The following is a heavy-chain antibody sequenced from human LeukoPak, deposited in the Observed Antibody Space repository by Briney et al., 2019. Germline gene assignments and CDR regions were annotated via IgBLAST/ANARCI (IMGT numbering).Heavy chain of an antibody. Sequence: ASVTVSFKASGYTFTGYYIHWVRQAPGQGLEWMGWINANNGGTNYARNLQGRVTMTRDTSISTAYMDLSNLRSDDTAVYFCASNTRVVGPPPPDYWGQGTLVTVSS. CDR3: ASNTRVVGPPPPDY. CDR1: GYTFTGYY. J-gene: IGHJ4*02. CDR2: INANNGGT. D-gene: IGHD2-21*01. V-gene: IGHV1-2*02.